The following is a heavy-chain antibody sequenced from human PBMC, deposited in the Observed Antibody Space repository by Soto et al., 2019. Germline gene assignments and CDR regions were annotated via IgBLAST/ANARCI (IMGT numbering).Heavy chain of an antibody. CDR1: GFTFSSYW. V-gene: IGHV3-74*01. CDR3: ARGIRGYYGMDV. J-gene: IGHJ6*02. D-gene: IGHD3-10*01. CDR2: INSDGSST. Sequence: EVQLVESGGGSVQPGGSLRLSCAASGFTFSSYWMHWVRQGPGKGLVWVSRINSDGSSTNYADSVKGRFTISRDNAKNTLYLQMNSLGAEDTAVYYCARGIRGYYGMDVWGQGTTVPFSS.